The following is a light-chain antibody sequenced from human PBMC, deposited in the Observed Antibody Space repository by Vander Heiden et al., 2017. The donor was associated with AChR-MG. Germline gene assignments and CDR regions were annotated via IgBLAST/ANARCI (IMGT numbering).Light chain of an antibody. CDR2: AAS. Sequence: IMLTQSPVTLSLTPRERATLSCRASQAISTTYLAWYQQKPGQAPRLLMYAASSRATGIPDRFSGGSAGTDFTLTIGRLEPEDFAMYYCQQYGSSPYTFGQGTKLEIK. CDR3: QQYGSSPYT. CDR1: QAISTTY. J-gene: IGKJ2*01. V-gene: IGKV3-20*01.